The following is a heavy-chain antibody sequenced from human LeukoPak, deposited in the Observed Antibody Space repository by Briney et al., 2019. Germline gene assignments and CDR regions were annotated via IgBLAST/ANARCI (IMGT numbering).Heavy chain of an antibody. D-gene: IGHD1-26*01. V-gene: IGHV4-39*01. CDR2: IYYSGST. CDR1: GGSISSSSYY. Sequence: SETLSLTCTVSGGSISSSSYYWGWIRQPPGKGLEWIGSIYYSGSTYYNPSLKSRVTISVDTSKNQFSRKLSSVTAADTAVYYCARHLGGSQYYFDYWGQGTLVTVSS. CDR3: ARHLGGSQYYFDY. J-gene: IGHJ4*02.